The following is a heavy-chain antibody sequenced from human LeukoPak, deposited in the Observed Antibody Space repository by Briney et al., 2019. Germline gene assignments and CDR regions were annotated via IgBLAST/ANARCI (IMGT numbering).Heavy chain of an antibody. V-gene: IGHV1-18*01. Sequence: ASVKVSCKASGYTFSSYGISWVRQAPGQGLEWMGWISAYNGNTNYAQKLQGRVTMTTDTSTSTAYMELRSLRSDDTAVYYCARSGSGSYYGAFDIWGQGTMVTVSS. CDR2: ISAYNGNT. D-gene: IGHD3-10*01. CDR3: ARSGSGSYYGAFDI. CDR1: GYTFSSYG. J-gene: IGHJ3*02.